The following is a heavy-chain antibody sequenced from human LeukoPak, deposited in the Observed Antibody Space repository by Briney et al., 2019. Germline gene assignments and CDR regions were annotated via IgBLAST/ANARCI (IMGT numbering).Heavy chain of an antibody. Sequence: GGSLRLSCAASGFTLSSYAMSWVRQAPGKGLEWASAISSSGGSTYYADSVKGRFTISRDKSKNTLYLQMNSLRAEDTAVYYCAKDPYSGYDYGYFDYWGQGTLVTVSS. J-gene: IGHJ4*02. V-gene: IGHV3-23*01. CDR1: GFTLSSYA. CDR2: ISSSGGST. D-gene: IGHD5-12*01. CDR3: AKDPYSGYDYGYFDY.